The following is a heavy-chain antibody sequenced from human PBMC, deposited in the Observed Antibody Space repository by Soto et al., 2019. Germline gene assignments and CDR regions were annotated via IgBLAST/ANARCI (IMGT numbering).Heavy chain of an antibody. J-gene: IGHJ4*02. V-gene: IGHV4-59*01. CDR3: ALRSMAVVPEY. D-gene: IGHD3-22*01. CDR2: LYYGRSA. CDR1: GDSISSYY. Sequence: QVQLQESGPGLVKPSETLSLTCAVSGDSISSYYCMWIRQPPGKGLESIGYLYYGRSANYNPSLMSRVTSSVDTSTNQCSLTLSSMTAADPAVYYCALRSMAVVPEYWGQGTLVTVSS.